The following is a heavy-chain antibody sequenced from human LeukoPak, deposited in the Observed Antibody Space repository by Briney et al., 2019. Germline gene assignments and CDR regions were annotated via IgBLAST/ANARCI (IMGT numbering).Heavy chain of an antibody. D-gene: IGHD6-13*01. Sequence: SETLSLTCTVSGGSISSTNYYWGWIRQPPGKGLEWIGSIYYSGSTYYNPSLKSRVTISVDTSKNQFSLKLSSVTAADTAVYYCARLDRYTSNWYLSYLGYWGQGTLVTVSS. CDR1: GGSISSTNYY. V-gene: IGHV4-39*01. CDR3: ARLDRYTSNWYLSYLGY. J-gene: IGHJ4*02. CDR2: IYYSGST.